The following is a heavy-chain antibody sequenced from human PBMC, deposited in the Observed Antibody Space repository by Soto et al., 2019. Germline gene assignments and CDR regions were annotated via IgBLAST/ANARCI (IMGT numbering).Heavy chain of an antibody. Sequence: PGGSLRLSCAASGFTFSSYAMSWVRQAPGKGLEWVSAISGSGGSTYYADSVKGRFTISRDNSKNTLYLQMNSLRAEDTAVYYCARDGYGDPYFYYGLDVWGRGTTVTVSS. CDR3: ARDGYGDPYFYYGLDV. V-gene: IGHV3-23*01. CDR2: ISGSGGST. D-gene: IGHD4-17*01. CDR1: GFTFSSYA. J-gene: IGHJ6*02.